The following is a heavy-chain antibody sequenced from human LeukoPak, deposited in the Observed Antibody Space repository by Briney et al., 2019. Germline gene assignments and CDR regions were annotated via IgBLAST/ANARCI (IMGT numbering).Heavy chain of an antibody. V-gene: IGHV4-34*01. Sequence: PSETLSLTCAVYDASFSTYYWNWIRQPPGKGLEWIGSIYYIGSTYHNPSLKSRVTISINTSKNHFSLKLSSVTAADTAVYYCARGWLVGNWFDPWGQGTLVTVSS. CDR1: DASFSTYY. CDR2: IYYIGST. D-gene: IGHD6-19*01. J-gene: IGHJ5*02. CDR3: ARGWLVGNWFDP.